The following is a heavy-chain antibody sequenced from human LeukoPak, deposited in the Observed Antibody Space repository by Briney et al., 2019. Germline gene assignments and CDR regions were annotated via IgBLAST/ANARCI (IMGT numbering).Heavy chain of an antibody. CDR1: GYTFTGYY. D-gene: IGHD3-22*01. CDR3: ARDAYYYDSSGYLGVDY. Sequence: GASVKVSCKASGYTFTGYYMHWVRQAPGQGLEWMGWINPNSGGTNYAQKFQGRVTMTRDTSISTAYMELSRLRSDDTAVYYCARDAYYYDSSGYLGVDYWGQGTLVTVSS. V-gene: IGHV1-2*02. J-gene: IGHJ4*02. CDR2: INPNSGGT.